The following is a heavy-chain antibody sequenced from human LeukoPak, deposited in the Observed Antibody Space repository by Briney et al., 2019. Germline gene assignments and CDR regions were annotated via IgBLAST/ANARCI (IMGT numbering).Heavy chain of an antibody. CDR2: ITVTGGTT. Sequence: GGSLRLSCAASGFSFSSYAMNWVRQAPGGGLEGIPGITVTGGTTYYADSVQGRVTMSRDNSKDTLYLQMKSLRADDTAVYFCVRSAYLDSSGYYFDSWGQGTLVTVSS. CDR1: GFSFSSYA. V-gene: IGHV3-23*01. CDR3: VRSAYLDSSGYYFDS. J-gene: IGHJ4*02. D-gene: IGHD3-22*01.